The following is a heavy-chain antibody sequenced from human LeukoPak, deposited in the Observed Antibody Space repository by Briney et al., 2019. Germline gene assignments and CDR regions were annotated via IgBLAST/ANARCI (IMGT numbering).Heavy chain of an antibody. CDR3: VREGRGSGWYNWFDP. CDR2: IYTSRTT. J-gene: IGHJ5*02. Sequence: PSETLSLTCTVSGGSTSSGSYYWSWIRQPAGKGLEWIGRIYTSRTTDYSPFLKSRVTISLDASKNQLSLKLTSVTAADTAMYYCVREGRGSGWYNWFDPWGQGILVTVSS. D-gene: IGHD6-13*01. V-gene: IGHV4-61*02. CDR1: GGSTSSGSYY.